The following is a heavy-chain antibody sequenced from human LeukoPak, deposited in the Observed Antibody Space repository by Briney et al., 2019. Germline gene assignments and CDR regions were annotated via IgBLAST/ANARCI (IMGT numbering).Heavy chain of an antibody. V-gene: IGHV1-18*01. CDR1: GYTFTSYG. CDR2: ISAYNGNT. D-gene: IGHD2-21*02. J-gene: IGHJ4*02. Sequence: GASVKVSCKASGYTFTSYGISWVRQAPGQGLEWMGWISAYNGNTNYAQKLQGRVTMTTDTSTSTAYMELRSLRSDDTAVYYCARRWLVTGPSTTRAYFDYWGQGTLVTVSS. CDR3: ARRWLVTGPSTTRAYFDY.